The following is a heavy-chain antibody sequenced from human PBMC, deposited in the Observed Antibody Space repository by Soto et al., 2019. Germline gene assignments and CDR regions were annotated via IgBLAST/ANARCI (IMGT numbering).Heavy chain of an antibody. CDR2: VYYSGRTNSGST. V-gene: IGHV4-59*08. CDR3: ATRRDFFAF. J-gene: IGHJ4*02. CDR1: GGSISTYY. Sequence: SETLSLTCTVSGGSISTYYWSWIRQPPGKGLEWIGYVYYSGRTNSGSTNYNPSLESRVTISVDTSKNQFSLKLGAVTAADTAVYYCATRRDFFAFWGQGTPVTVSS.